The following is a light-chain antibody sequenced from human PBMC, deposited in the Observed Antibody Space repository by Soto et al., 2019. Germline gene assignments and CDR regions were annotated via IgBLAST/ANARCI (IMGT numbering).Light chain of an antibody. CDR1: SSDVGSYDH. CDR2: EVS. CDR3: ISYTGRSTSYV. Sequence: QSALTQPASVSGSPGQAITISCRGTSSDVGSYDHVAWYQQFPGKTPKLMIYEVSNRPSGVSSRFSGSKSGNTASLTIPGLQAEDEADYYCISYTGRSTSYVFGSGTKVTVL. J-gene: IGLJ1*01. V-gene: IGLV2-14*01.